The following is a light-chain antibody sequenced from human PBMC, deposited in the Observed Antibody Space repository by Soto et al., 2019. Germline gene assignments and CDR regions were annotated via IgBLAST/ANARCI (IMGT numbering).Light chain of an antibody. CDR3: QQSYSRPRT. J-gene: IGKJ1*01. Sequence: DIQMTQSPSSLSASVGDRVTITCRASQSIRSYLNWYQQKPGKAPNLLIYTASSLESGVPSRFSGSGSGTDFTLTITSKQPEEFATYFCQQSYSRPRTLGQGKKVEIK. CDR2: TAS. V-gene: IGKV1-39*01. CDR1: QSIRSY.